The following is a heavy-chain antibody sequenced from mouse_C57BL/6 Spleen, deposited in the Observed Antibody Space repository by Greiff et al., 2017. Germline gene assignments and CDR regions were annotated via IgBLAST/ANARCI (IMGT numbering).Heavy chain of an antibody. CDR3: TRDGSRHYYYAMDY. V-gene: IGHV1-15*01. Sequence: VQLQQSGAELVRPGASVTLSCKASGYTFTDYEMHWVKQTSVHGLEWIGAIDPETGGTAYNQKFKGKAILTADKSSSTAYMELRSLTSEDSAVYYCTRDGSRHYYYAMDYWGQGTSVTVSS. CDR2: IDPETGGT. J-gene: IGHJ4*01. D-gene: IGHD1-1*01. CDR1: GYTFTDYE.